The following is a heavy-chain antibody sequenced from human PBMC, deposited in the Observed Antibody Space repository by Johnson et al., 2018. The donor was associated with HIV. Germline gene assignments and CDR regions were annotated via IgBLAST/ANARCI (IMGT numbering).Heavy chain of an antibody. J-gene: IGHJ3*02. CDR3: ARGRIAARPHAFDI. Sequence: VQLVESGGGVVRPGGSLRLSCAASGFTFDDSGMSWVRQAPGKGLEWVSGINWNGCSTGYADSVKGGFTISRDNAKNSLSLQMNSLRAEDTALYSCARGRIAARPHAFDIWGQGTMFTVSS. V-gene: IGHV3-20*04. CDR2: INWNGCST. D-gene: IGHD6-6*01. CDR1: GFTFDDSG.